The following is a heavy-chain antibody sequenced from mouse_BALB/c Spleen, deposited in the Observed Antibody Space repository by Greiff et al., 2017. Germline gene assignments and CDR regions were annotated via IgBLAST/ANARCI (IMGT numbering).Heavy chain of an antibody. CDR2: INPYNGDT. Sequence: VQLQQSGPELVKPGASVKISCKASGYSFTGYFMNWVMQSHGKSLEWIGRINPYNGDTFYNQKFKGKATLTVDKSSSTAHMELRSLASEDSAVYYCAREASNYCGSSDDYAMDYWGQGTSVTVSS. J-gene: IGHJ4*01. D-gene: IGHD1-1*01. V-gene: IGHV1-20*02. CDR1: GYSFTGYF. CDR3: AREASNYCGSSDDYAMDY.